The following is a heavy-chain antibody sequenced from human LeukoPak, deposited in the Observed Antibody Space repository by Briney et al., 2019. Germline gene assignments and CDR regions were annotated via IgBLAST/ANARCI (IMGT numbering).Heavy chain of an antibody. D-gene: IGHD2-21*01. CDR2: IKQDGSDK. V-gene: IGHV3-7*01. CDR3: ARDESGDNGAFDI. CDR1: GFTFTTHW. J-gene: IGHJ3*02. Sequence: GGSLRHSCAASGFTFTTHWMSWVRQAPGKGLEWVANIKQDGSDKYYVESVKGRFTISRDNTKNSLYLQMHSLRAEDTAVYYCARDESGDNGAFDIWGQGTMVTVSS.